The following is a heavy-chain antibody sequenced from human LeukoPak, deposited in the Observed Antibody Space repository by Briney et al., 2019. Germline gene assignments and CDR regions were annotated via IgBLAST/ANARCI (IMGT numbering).Heavy chain of an antibody. V-gene: IGHV3-21*04. CDR2: ISASGGYI. J-gene: IGHJ4*02. CDR3: AKEARYDSSGTTDY. Sequence: GGSLRLSCAASGFSFSTYAMNWVRQAPGKGLEWVSFISASGGYIHYSDSVKGRFTISRDNAKNSLYLQMNSLRAEDTAVYYCAKEARYDSSGTTDYWGQGTLVTVSS. CDR1: GFSFSTYA. D-gene: IGHD3-22*01.